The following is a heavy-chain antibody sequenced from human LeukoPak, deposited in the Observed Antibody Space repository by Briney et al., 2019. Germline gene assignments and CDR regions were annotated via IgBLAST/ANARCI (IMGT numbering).Heavy chain of an antibody. V-gene: IGHV4-31*03. D-gene: IGHD3-22*01. CDR2: IYYSGST. J-gene: IGHJ4*02. CDR1: GGSISSGGYY. CDR3: GRTTRGSYDSSGYYYRAGGIDY. Sequence: SETLSLTCTVSGGSISSGGYYWSWIRQHPGKGLEWIGYIYYSGSTYYNPSLKSRVTISVDTSKNQFSLKLSFVAAADTAVYYCGRTTRGSYDSSGYYYRAGGIDYWGQGTLVTVSS.